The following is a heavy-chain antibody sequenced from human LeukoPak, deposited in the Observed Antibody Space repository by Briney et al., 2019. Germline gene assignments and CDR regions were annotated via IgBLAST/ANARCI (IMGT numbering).Heavy chain of an antibody. D-gene: IGHD6-13*01. CDR2: ISYDGSNK. J-gene: IGHJ5*02. CDR3: ASWYEKNWFDP. Sequence: GGSLRLSCAASGFTFSSYAMHWVRQAPGKGLEWVAVISYDGSNKYYADSVKGRFTISRDNSKNTLYLQMNSLRAEDTAVYYYASWYEKNWFDPWGQGTLVTVSS. CDR1: GFTFSSYA. V-gene: IGHV3-30*01.